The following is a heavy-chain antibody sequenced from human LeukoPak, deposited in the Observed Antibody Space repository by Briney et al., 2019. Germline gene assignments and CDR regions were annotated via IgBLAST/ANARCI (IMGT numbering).Heavy chain of an antibody. V-gene: IGHV3-20*01. D-gene: IGHD5-12*01. CDR2: INWNGGST. CDR3: ARSYDNYYYYYMDV. Sequence: GGSLRLSCAASGFIFDDYGMSWVRQAPGKGLEWVSGINWNGGSTGYADSVKGRFTISRDNAKNSLYLQMNSLRAEDTALYHCARSYDNYYYYYMDVWGKGTTVTISS. CDR1: GFIFDDYG. J-gene: IGHJ6*03.